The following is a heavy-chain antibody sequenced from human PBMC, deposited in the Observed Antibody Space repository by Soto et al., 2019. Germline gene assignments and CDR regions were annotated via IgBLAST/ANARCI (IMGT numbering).Heavy chain of an antibody. CDR3: ARDLDY. J-gene: IGHJ4*02. V-gene: IGHV3-30-3*01. CDR1: GFTFSSYA. Sequence: GSLRLSCAASGFTFSSYAMHWVRQAPGKGLEWVAVISYDGSNKYYADSVKGRFTISRDNSKNTLYLQMNSLRAEDTAVYYCARDLDYWGQGTRVTVSS. CDR2: ISYDGSNK.